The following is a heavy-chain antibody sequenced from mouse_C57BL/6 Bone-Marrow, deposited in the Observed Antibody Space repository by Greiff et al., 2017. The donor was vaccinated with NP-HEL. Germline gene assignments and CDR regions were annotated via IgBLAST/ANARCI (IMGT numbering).Heavy chain of an antibody. V-gene: IGHV5-9-1*02. CDR2: ISSGGDYI. D-gene: IGHD2-4*01. J-gene: IGHJ3*01. CDR1: GFTFSSYA. Sequence: EVMLVESGEGLVKPGGSLKLSCAASGFTFSSYAMSWVRQTPEKRLEWVAYISSGGDYIYYADTVKGRFTISRDNARNTLYLQMSSLKSEDTAMYYCTNYDYLAWFAYWGQGTLVTVSA. CDR3: TNYDYLAWFAY.